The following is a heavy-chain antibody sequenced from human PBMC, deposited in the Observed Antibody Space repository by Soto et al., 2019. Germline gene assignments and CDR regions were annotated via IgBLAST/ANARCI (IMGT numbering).Heavy chain of an antibody. CDR2: INTGNGNT. Sequence: ASVKVSCKASGYTFTSYDINWVRQAPGQRLEWMGWINTGNGNTKYSPKFQGRVTITRDTSASTAYMDLSSLRSEDTAVYYCARDLYGSGTYCFDYWGQGTLVTSPQ. CDR1: GYTFTSYD. J-gene: IGHJ4*02. CDR3: ARDLYGSGTYCFDY. V-gene: IGHV1-3*04. D-gene: IGHD3-10*01.